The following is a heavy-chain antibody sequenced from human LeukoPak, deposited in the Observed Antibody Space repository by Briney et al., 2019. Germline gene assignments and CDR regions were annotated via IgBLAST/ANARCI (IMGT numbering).Heavy chain of an antibody. CDR2: ISGSGGST. J-gene: IGHJ5*02. D-gene: IGHD3-10*01. Sequence: GGSLRLSCAASGFTFSSYAMSRVRQAPGKGLEWVSAISGSGGSTYYADSVKGRFTISRDNSKNTLYLQMNSLRAEDTAVYYCAKERYYGSGSYYGPFNWFDPWGQGTLVTVSS. CDR1: GFTFSSYA. CDR3: AKERYYGSGSYYGPFNWFDP. V-gene: IGHV3-23*01.